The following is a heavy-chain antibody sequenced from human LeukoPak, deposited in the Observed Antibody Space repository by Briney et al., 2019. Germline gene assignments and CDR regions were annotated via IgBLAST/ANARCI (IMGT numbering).Heavy chain of an antibody. CDR2: MHYSGDT. Sequence: PSETLSLTCTVSGGSISSFFWSWIRQPPGKGLEWIGSMHYSGDTKYNPSLKSRVSLSIDTSNQQFSLRLSSVTAADTAVYYCARRSGWYGIDYWGQGTLVTVSS. V-gene: IGHV4-59*01. CDR1: GGSISSFF. CDR3: ARRSGWYGIDY. D-gene: IGHD6-19*01. J-gene: IGHJ4*02.